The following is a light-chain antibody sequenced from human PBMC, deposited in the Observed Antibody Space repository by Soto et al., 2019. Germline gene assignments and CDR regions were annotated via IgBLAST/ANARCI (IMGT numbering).Light chain of an antibody. V-gene: IGKV3-20*01. CDR2: VAS. CDR3: QQYGRSLIT. Sequence: EIVLTQSPGTLSLSPGERATLSCRASQSVSSSYLAWYQQKPGQAPRLLIYVASSRATGIPDRFSGSGSGTDFTITISRLEAEDFAVYYCQQYGRSLITFGQGTRLEIK. CDR1: QSVSSSY. J-gene: IGKJ5*01.